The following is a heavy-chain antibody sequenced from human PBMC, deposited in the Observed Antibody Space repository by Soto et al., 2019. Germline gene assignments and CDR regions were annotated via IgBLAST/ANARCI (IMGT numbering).Heavy chain of an antibody. D-gene: IGHD2-15*01. J-gene: IGHJ6*02. CDR3: RDELLDYYYGMDV. CDR2: IRSKANSYAT. V-gene: IGHV3-73*01. CDR1: GFTFSGSA. Sequence: PGGSLRLSCAASGFTFSGSAMHWVRQASGKGLEWVGRIRSKANSYATAYAASVKGRFTISRDDSKNTAYLQMNSLKTEDTAVYYCRDELLDYYYGMDVWGQGTTVTVSS.